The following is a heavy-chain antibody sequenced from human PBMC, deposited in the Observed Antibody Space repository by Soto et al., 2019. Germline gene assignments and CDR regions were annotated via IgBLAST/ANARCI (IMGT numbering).Heavy chain of an antibody. D-gene: IGHD3-16*01. CDR1: GGSIGSYY. CDR2: IYYSGST. J-gene: IGHJ4*02. V-gene: IGHV4-59*01. Sequence: SETLSLTCTVSGGSIGSYYWTWIRQPPGKGLEWIGYIYYSGSTNYNPSLKSRVTISVDTSKNQFSLKLSSVTAADTAVYYCARDHLGGIDYWGQGTLVTVSS. CDR3: ARDHLGGIDY.